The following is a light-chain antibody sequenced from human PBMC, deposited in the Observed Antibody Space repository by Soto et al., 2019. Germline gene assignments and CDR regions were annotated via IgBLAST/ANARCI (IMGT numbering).Light chain of an antibody. CDR3: QHYNSYSEA. V-gene: IGKV1-5*01. Sequence: DIQMTQSPSTLSASLGDRVTITCRASQTISSWLAWYQQKPGKAPNLLIYDASTLERGVPSRFSGSGSGTEFTLTISSLQPDDFATYYCQHYNSYSEAFGQGTKVDIK. J-gene: IGKJ1*01. CDR2: DAS. CDR1: QTISSW.